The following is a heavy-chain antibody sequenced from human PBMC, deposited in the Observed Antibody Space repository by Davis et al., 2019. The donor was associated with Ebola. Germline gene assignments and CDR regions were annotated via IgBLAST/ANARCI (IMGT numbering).Heavy chain of an antibody. J-gene: IGHJ6*02. Sequence: SVTVSCKASGGTFSSYAISWVRQAPGQGLEWMGRIIPILGIANYAQKFQGRVTITADKSTSTAYMELSSLRSEDTAVYYCARDRCSSTSCYYYYGMDVWGQGTTVTVSS. CDR1: GGTFSSYA. CDR3: ARDRCSSTSCYYYYGMDV. V-gene: IGHV1-69*04. D-gene: IGHD2-2*01. CDR2: IIPILGIA.